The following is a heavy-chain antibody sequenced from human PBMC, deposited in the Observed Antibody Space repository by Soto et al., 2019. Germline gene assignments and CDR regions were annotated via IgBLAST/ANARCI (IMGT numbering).Heavy chain of an antibody. CDR3: AKGMLVDARGDGFDY. CDR2: IWYDGSNK. D-gene: IGHD4-17*01. Sequence: PGGSLRLSCAASGFTFSSYGMHWVRQAPGKGLEWVAVIWYDGSNKYYADSVKGRFTISRDNSKNTLYLQMNSLRAEDTAVYYWAKGMLVDARGDGFDYWGQGTLVTVSS. V-gene: IGHV3-30*02. J-gene: IGHJ4*02. CDR1: GFTFSSYG.